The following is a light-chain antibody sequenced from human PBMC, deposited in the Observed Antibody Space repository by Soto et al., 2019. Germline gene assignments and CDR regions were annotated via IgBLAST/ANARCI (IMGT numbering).Light chain of an antibody. CDR2: DAS. CDR3: QERSNGNT. J-gene: IGKJ2*01. Sequence: EIVLTQSPATLSLSPGARATLSCRASQSVLSYLAWYQQKTGQAPRLLIYDASNRAAGIPARFSGSGSGTDLTLTSSSLEHDDCALYYCQERSNGNTFGQGTKLEIK. CDR1: QSVLSY. V-gene: IGKV3-11*01.